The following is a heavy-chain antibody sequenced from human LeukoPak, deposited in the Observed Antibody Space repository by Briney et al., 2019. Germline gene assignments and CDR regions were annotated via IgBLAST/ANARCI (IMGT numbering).Heavy chain of an antibody. CDR2: IITTGGST. J-gene: IGHJ4*02. CDR3: AKDWTTVVTPKGYYFDS. CDR1: GFGFTNYA. D-gene: IGHD4-23*01. V-gene: IGHV3-23*01. Sequence: PGGSLRLSCPASGFGFTNYAMSWFRQAPGKGREWFSPIITTGGSTYYADSVKGRFTISRDNSKNTLFLQMDSLRVEDTAVYYCAKDWTTVVTPKGYYFDSWGQGTLVTVSS.